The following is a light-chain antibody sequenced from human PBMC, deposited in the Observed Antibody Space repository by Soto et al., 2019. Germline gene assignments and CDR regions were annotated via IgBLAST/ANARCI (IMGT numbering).Light chain of an antibody. V-gene: IGKV1-12*01. J-gene: IGKJ4*01. Sequence: DIPMTQSPSFVSTSVGDSVTITCRASQGSSSWLAWYQHKPGRAPKLLIHAASMESGVPSRFSGSGSGTDFTLTISSLQPEDFATYYCQQTPSFPLTFGGGTKVDIK. CDR3: QQTPSFPLT. CDR1: QGSSSW. CDR2: AAS.